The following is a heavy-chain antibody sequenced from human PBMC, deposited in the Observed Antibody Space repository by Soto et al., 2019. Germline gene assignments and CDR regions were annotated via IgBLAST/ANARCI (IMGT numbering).Heavy chain of an antibody. CDR1: GGSTSSSSYY. J-gene: IGHJ5*02. CDR2: IYYSGST. Sequence: PSETLSLTCTVSGGSTSSSSYYWGWIRQPPGKGLEWIGSIYYSGSTYYNPSLKSRVTISVDTSKNQFSLKLSSVTAADTAVYYCARRLEYCSGGSCYLYDPWGQGTLVTVSS. CDR3: ARRLEYCSGGSCYLYDP. D-gene: IGHD2-15*01. V-gene: IGHV4-39*01.